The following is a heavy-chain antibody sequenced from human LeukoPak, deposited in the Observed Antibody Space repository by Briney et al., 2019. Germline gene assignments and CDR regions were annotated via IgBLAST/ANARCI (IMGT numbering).Heavy chain of an antibody. CDR1: GGSISTYY. CDR2: IYYSGST. D-gene: IGHD3-10*01. V-gene: IGHV4-59*08. CDR3: ARSRITYYYGSGSPYYFDY. J-gene: IGHJ4*02. Sequence: ASETLSPTCTVSGGSISTYYWSWIRQPPGKGLEWIGYIYYSGSTNYNPSLKSRVTISVDTSKNQFSLKLSSVTAADTAVYYCARSRITYYYGSGSPYYFDYWGQGTLVTVSS.